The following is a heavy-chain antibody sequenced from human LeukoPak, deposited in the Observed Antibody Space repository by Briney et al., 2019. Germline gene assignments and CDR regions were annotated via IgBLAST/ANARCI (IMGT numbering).Heavy chain of an antibody. CDR2: VNWNGGST. CDR3: ARNTLSMIRGIIGHYYNYMDV. CDR1: GFTFDDYG. J-gene: IGHJ6*03. Sequence: GGSLRLSCAASGFTFDDYGMSWVRHAPGKGLEYVSGVNWNGGSTVYADSVKGRFTIYRAHAKNFLYLQMNSLRVEDTALYYCARNTLSMIRGIIGHYYNYMDVWGKGTTVTVSS. D-gene: IGHD3-10*01. V-gene: IGHV3-20*04.